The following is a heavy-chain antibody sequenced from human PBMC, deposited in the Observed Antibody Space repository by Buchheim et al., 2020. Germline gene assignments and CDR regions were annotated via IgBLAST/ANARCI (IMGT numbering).Heavy chain of an antibody. J-gene: IGHJ4*02. CDR2: IYPSGST. D-gene: IGHD3-10*01. CDR1: GGSISRGSYY. CDR3: AGGSPMVF. Sequence: QVQLQESGPGLVKPSQPLSLTCTVSGGSISRGSYYWTWIRQPAGKGLEWIGRIYPSGSTNYNPSLKSRVTISVDTSKNQISLKLSSVTAADTAMYYCAGGSPMVFWGQGTL. V-gene: IGHV4-61*02.